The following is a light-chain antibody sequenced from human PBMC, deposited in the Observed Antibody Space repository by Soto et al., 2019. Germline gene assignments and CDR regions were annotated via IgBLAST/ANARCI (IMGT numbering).Light chain of an antibody. Sequence: CVLTQPASVSGAPGQMVTISCTGSSSNIGAGYDVHWYQQLPGTAPKLLIYGNSNRPSGVPDRFSGSKSGTSASLAITGLQAEDEADYYCQSYDSSLSVYVFGTGTKVTVL. CDR1: SSNIGAGYD. J-gene: IGLJ1*01. CDR3: QSYDSSLSVYV. CDR2: GNS. V-gene: IGLV1-40*01.